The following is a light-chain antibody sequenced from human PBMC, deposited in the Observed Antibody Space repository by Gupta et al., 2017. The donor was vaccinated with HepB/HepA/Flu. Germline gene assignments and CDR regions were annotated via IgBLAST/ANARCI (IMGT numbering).Light chain of an antibody. CDR2: NER. CDR1: KLGYIS. Sequence: SSELPQPPSVSVSPVQPASITCSGDKLGYISANWYQQKPGQFLVLVIDNERKRPSGIPERFSGSNAGNTATLTISGTQAMDEDDYYWQAGDSSTAFGGGTKLTVL. CDR3: QAGDSSTA. V-gene: IGLV3-1*01. J-gene: IGLJ2*01.